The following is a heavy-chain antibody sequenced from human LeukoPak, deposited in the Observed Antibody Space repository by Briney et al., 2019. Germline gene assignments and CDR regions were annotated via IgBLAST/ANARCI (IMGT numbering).Heavy chain of an antibody. V-gene: IGHV3-30*02. CDR3: AKVIEERVYYDFWSGYWRPYYGMDV. Sequence: GGSLRLSCAASGFTFSSFGMYWVRQAPGKGLEWVAVIWYDGSNKYYADSVKGRFTISRDNSKNTLYLQMNSLRAEDTAVYYCAKVIEERVYYDFWSGYWRPYYGMDVWGQGTTVTVSS. CDR1: GFTFSSFG. CDR2: IWYDGSNK. D-gene: IGHD3-3*01. J-gene: IGHJ6*02.